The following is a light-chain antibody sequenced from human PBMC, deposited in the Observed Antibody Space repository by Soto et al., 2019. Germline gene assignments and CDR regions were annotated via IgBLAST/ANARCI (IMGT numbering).Light chain of an antibody. CDR3: QKYNSAPWT. Sequence: DIQMTQSPSSLSASVGDRVTITCRASQGIGNYLAWYQQKPGKVPKLLIYGASTMQSGVPSRFSGSGSGTDFTLTISSLQPEDVASYYCQKYNSAPWTFGQGTKVEIK. CDR2: GAS. V-gene: IGKV1-27*01. CDR1: QGIGNY. J-gene: IGKJ1*01.